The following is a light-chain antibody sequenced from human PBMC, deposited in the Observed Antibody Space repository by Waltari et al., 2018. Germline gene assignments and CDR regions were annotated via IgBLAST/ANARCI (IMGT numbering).Light chain of an antibody. Sequence: DIQMTQFPSSLSASVGDRVTITCRASQSIGTSLHWYHRKFGKAPRLLIRDASTLHSGVPSRFSGSGSGTDFTLTISSLQPEDFATYYCQESYSTLSFTFGPGTKVDV. V-gene: IGKV1-39*01. J-gene: IGKJ3*01. CDR2: DAS. CDR1: QSIGTS. CDR3: QESYSTLSFT.